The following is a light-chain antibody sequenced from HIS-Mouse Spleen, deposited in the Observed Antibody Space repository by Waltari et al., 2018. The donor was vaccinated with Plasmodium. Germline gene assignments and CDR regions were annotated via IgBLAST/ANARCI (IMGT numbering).Light chain of an antibody. CDR3: QQRSNWPRVLT. CDR2: DAS. J-gene: IGKJ4*01. CDR1: QSVSSY. Sequence: EIVLTQSPATLSLSPGERATLSCRASQSVSSYLAWYKQKPGQAPRSLIYDASNRATGIPARFSGSVSGTDVTLTISSLEPEDFAVYYCQQRSNWPRVLTFGGGTKVEIK. V-gene: IGKV3-11*01.